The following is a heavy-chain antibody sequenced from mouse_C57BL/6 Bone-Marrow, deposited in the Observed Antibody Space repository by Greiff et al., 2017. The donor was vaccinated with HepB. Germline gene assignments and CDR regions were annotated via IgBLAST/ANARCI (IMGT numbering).Heavy chain of an antibody. CDR1: GYTFTSYW. V-gene: IGHV1-55*01. D-gene: IGHD2-4*01. CDR2: IYPGRGSI. CDR3: ASVDYDPYFDV. Sequence: VQLQQSGAELVKPGASVKMSGKASGYTFTSYWITWVKQRPGQGLEWIGDIYPGRGSINYNEKFKSKATLTVDTSSSTAYRQLSSLTSEDSAVYYCASVDYDPYFDVWGTGSTVTVSS. J-gene: IGHJ1*03.